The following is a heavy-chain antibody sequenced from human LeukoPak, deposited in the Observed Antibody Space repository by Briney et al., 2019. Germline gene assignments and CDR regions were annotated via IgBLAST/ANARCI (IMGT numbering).Heavy chain of an antibody. CDR3: ARARVREGTLFDY. D-gene: IGHD1-7*01. V-gene: IGHV1-8*01. J-gene: IGHJ4*02. CDR2: MNPNSGNT. Sequence: GASVKVSCKTSGYTFIGHYMHWVRQATGQGLEWMGWMNPNSGNTGYAQKFQGRVTMTRNTSISTAYMELSSLRSEDTAVYYCARARVREGTLFDYWGQGTLVTVSS. CDR1: GYTFIGHY.